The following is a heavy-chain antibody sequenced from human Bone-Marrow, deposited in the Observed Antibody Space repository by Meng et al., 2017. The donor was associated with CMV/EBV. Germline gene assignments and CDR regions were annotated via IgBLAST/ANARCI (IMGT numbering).Heavy chain of an antibody. CDR3: ARGYYDILTGYSFDAFDI. V-gene: IGHV1-18*01. Sequence: ASVKVSCKASGYTFTSYGISWVRQAPGQGLEWMGWISAYNGNTNYAQKLQGRVTMTTDTSTSTAYMELRSLRSDDTAVYYCARGYYDILTGYSFDAFDIWGQGTMVTVSS. D-gene: IGHD3-9*01. J-gene: IGHJ3*02. CDR2: ISAYNGNT. CDR1: GYTFTSYG.